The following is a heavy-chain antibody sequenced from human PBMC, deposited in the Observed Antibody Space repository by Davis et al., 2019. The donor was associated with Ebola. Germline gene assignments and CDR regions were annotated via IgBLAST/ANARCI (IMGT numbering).Heavy chain of an antibody. CDR2: IGGTGGPT. CDR1: GFTFSTYA. CDR3: ARDPGLLWFGELLYDPADGMDV. V-gene: IGHV3-23*01. Sequence: GGSLRLSCAASGFTFSTYAMNWVRQAPGKGLEWVSGIGGTGGPTFYLDSVKGRFTISRDNAKNTLYLQMNSLRAEDTAVYYCARDPGLLWFGELLYDPADGMDVWGQGTTVTVSS. J-gene: IGHJ6*02. D-gene: IGHD3-10*01.